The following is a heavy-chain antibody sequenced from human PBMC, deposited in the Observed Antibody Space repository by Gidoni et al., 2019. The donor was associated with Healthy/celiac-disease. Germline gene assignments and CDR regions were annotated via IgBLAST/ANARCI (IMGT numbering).Heavy chain of an antibody. D-gene: IGHD1-1*01. CDR1: GYTFTSYA. V-gene: IGHV1-3*01. CDR2: INAGNGNT. J-gene: IGHJ3*02. Sequence: QVPLVQSGAEVKKPGASVKVSCKASGYTFTSYAMHWVRQAPGQRLEWMGWINAGNGNTKYSQKFQGRVTITRDTSASTAYMELSSLRSEDTAVYYCARDGSTTPRRNDRHAFDIWGQGTMVTVSS. CDR3: ARDGSTTPRRNDRHAFDI.